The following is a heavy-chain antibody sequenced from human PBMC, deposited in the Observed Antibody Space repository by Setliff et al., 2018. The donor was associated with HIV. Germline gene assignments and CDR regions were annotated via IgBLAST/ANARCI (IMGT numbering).Heavy chain of an antibody. CDR2: IYYSGST. CDR1: GDSVSSRSYY. CDR3: ARGVRDNSGWSSYYFDY. D-gene: IGHD6-19*01. J-gene: IGHJ4*02. Sequence: PSETLSLTCTVSGDSVSSRSYYWSWIRQPPGKGLEWIGYIYYSGSTNYNPSLKSRVTISVDTSKNHFSLKLRSVTAADTAVYYCARGVRDNSGWSSYYFDYWGQGTLVTVPQ. V-gene: IGHV4-61*03.